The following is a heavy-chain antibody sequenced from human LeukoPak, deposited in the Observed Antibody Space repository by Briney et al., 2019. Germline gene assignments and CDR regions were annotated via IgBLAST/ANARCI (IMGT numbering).Heavy chain of an antibody. Sequence: GGSLRLSCAASGFTFSSYSMNWVRQAPGKGLEWVSSISSSSSYIYYADSVKGRFTISRDNSKNTLYLQMNSLRAEDTAVYYCAKDLRKRLGELSPEDYWGQGTLVTVSS. D-gene: IGHD3-16*02. J-gene: IGHJ4*02. CDR3: AKDLRKRLGELSPEDY. V-gene: IGHV3-21*04. CDR2: ISSSSSYI. CDR1: GFTFSSYS.